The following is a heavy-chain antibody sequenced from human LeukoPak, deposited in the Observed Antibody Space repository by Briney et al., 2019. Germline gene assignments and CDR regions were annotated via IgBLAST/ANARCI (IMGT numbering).Heavy chain of an antibody. Sequence: SETLSLTCTVSGGSISSYYWSWIRQPPGKGLEWIGYIYYSGSTNYNPSLKSRVTISVDTSKNQFPLKLSSVTAADTAVYYCARISGWPYYFDYWGQGTLVTVSS. D-gene: IGHD6-19*01. CDR1: GGSISSYY. CDR2: IYYSGST. J-gene: IGHJ4*02. V-gene: IGHV4-59*01. CDR3: ARISGWPYYFDY.